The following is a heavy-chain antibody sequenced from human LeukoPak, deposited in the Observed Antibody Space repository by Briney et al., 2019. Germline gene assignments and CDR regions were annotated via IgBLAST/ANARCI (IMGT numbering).Heavy chain of an antibody. CDR3: ARAVSDY. J-gene: IGHJ4*02. Sequence: ASVKVSCKASGYTFTSYGISWVRQAPGQGLEWMGWINPKSGDTNYALKFQGRVTMTSDTSISTAYMELSSLRSDDTAMYFCARAVSDYWGQGTLVTVSS. CDR1: GYTFTSYG. CDR2: INPKSGDT. V-gene: IGHV1-2*02. D-gene: IGHD3-16*01.